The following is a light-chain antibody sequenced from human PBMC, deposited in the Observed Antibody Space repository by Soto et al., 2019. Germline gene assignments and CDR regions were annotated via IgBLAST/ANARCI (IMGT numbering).Light chain of an antibody. Sequence: EIVLTQSPGTLSLSPGERATLSCRASQSVSTNYFAWYQQKPGQAPRLLIYGASSRATGIPDRFSGSGSGTDFTLTISRLESEDFAVYYCQQYGSSPPYTFGEGTKLEIK. J-gene: IGKJ2*01. CDR2: GAS. V-gene: IGKV3-20*01. CDR3: QQYGSSPPYT. CDR1: QSVSTNY.